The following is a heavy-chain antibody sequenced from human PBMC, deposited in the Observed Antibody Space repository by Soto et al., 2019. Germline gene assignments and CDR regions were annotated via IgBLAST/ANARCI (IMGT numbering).Heavy chain of an antibody. CDR2: INPSGGST. V-gene: IGHV1-46*04. Sequence: QVQLVQSGAEVKKPGASVKVSCKASGYTFTSYYMHWVRQAPGQGLEWMGIINPSGGSTSYAQKLQGRVTMTRATSTSTVYMELSSLRSEDTAVYYCARALAQLCSPHRYYFDYWGQGTLVTVSS. D-gene: IGHD3-10*02. J-gene: IGHJ4*02. CDR1: GYTFTSYY. CDR3: ARALAQLCSPHRYYFDY.